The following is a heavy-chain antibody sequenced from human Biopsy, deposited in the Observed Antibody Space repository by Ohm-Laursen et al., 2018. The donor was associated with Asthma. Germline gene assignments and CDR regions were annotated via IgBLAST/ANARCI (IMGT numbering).Heavy chain of an antibody. CDR2: INYGGST. CDR3: ARDLSGYCTSSACCGFDS. CDR1: GGSISSGGYY. J-gene: IGHJ5*01. D-gene: IGHD2-8*01. Sequence: TLSLTCTVSGGSISSGGYYWSWVRQPPGKGLEWIGYINYGGSTFYSPSLESRVTVSVDTSKNQFSLKLSSVTAADTAVYYCARDLSGYCTSSACCGFDSWGQGTLVTVSS. V-gene: IGHV4-31*03.